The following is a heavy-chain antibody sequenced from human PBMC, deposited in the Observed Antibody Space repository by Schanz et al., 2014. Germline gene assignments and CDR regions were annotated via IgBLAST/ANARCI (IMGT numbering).Heavy chain of an antibody. J-gene: IGHJ4*02. Sequence: QVQLVQSGAEVKKPGASVKVSCKASGYTFTTYGISWVRQAPGQGLEWMGWTNTNTGNPTYAQGFTGRFVFSLDTSVSTAYLQISSLKAEDTAAYYCTTETIAMAGTFSIWGQGTLVTVSS. D-gene: IGHD6-19*01. CDR2: TNTNTGNP. V-gene: IGHV7-4-1*02. CDR1: GYTFTTYG. CDR3: TTETIAMAGTFSI.